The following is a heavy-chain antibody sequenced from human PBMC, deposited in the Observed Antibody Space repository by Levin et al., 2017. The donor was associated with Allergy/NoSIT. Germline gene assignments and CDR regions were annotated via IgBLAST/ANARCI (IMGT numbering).Heavy chain of an antibody. CDR2: IYSDDTT. J-gene: IGHJ3*01. CDR3: ARVVIRGGIGAR. Sequence: GGSLRLSCAASGFVVTSNYMYWVRQAPGKGLEWVSVIYSDDTTYYADSVKGRFTISRDSSKNTLFLQMDSLRTEDTAVYYCARVVIRGGIGARWGQGTMVTVSS. D-gene: IGHD3-10*01. V-gene: IGHV3-53*01. CDR1: GFVVTSNY.